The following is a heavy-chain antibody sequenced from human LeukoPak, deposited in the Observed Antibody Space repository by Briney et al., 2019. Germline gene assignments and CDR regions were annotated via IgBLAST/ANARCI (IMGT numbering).Heavy chain of an antibody. V-gene: IGHV3-48*04. CDR1: GFTFSSYS. J-gene: IGHJ3*02. Sequence: GGSLTLSCAASGFTFSSYSMNWVRQAPGKGLEWVSYINSGSTIYYADSVKGRFTISRDNAKNSLYLQMNSLRAEDTAVYYCARVSGKQSSSWYAFDIWGQGTMVTVSS. D-gene: IGHD6-13*01. CDR2: INSGSTI. CDR3: ARVSGKQSSSWYAFDI.